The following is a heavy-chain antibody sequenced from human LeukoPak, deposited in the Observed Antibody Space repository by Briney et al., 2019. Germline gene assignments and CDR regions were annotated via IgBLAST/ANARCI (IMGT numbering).Heavy chain of an antibody. V-gene: IGHV3-33*01. D-gene: IGHD2-2*02. CDR3: ARGFYNGIGHHFEY. J-gene: IGHJ4*02. CDR2: IWSDGSKK. Sequence: GGSLRLTCAASGFTFSTYGMHWVRQAPGKGLEWVAVIWSDGSKKYYADSVKGRFTISRDNSKNTLSLQMNSLRAEDTAVYYCARGFYNGIGHHFEYWGQGTLVTVSS. CDR1: GFTFSTYG.